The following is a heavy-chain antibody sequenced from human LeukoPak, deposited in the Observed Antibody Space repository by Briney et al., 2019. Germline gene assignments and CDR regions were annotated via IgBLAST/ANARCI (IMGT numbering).Heavy chain of an antibody. CDR3: ARHAGEGYYDSSGYYPLYFDY. D-gene: IGHD3-22*01. Sequence: SETLSLTCSVSGGSMSGYYWSWIRQPPGKGLEWIGYIYYSGSTNYNPSLKSRVTISVDTSKNQFSLKLSSVTAADTAVYYCARHAGEGYYDSSGYYPLYFDYWGQGTLVTVSS. V-gene: IGHV4-59*08. CDR2: IYYSGST. J-gene: IGHJ4*02. CDR1: GGSMSGYY.